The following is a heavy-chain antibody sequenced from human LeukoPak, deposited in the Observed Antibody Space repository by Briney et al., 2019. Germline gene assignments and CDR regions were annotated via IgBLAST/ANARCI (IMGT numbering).Heavy chain of an antibody. CDR1: GYTFTSYG. CDR2: ISAYNGNT. Sequence: ASVKVSCKASGYTFTSYGISWVRQAPGQGLEWMGWISAYNGNTNYAQKLQGRVTMTTDTSTNTAYMELRSLRSDDTAVYYCARDRPQYYDLWSGYSFDYWGQGTLVTVSS. CDR3: ARDRPQYYDLWSGYSFDY. D-gene: IGHD3-3*01. V-gene: IGHV1-18*01. J-gene: IGHJ4*02.